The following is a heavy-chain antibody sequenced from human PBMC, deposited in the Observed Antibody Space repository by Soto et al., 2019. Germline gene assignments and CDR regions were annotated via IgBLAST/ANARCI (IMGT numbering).Heavy chain of an antibody. Sequence: PGGSLRLSCAASGFTFSDYYMSWIRQAPGKGLEWVSYISSSGSTIYYADSVKGRFTISRDNAKNSLYLQMNSLRAEDTAVYYCAKDLYSGYDFSLSWFAPWGQGTLVTVSS. J-gene: IGHJ5*02. CDR2: ISSSGSTI. V-gene: IGHV3-11*01. CDR3: AKDLYSGYDFSLSWFAP. D-gene: IGHD5-12*01. CDR1: GFTFSDYY.